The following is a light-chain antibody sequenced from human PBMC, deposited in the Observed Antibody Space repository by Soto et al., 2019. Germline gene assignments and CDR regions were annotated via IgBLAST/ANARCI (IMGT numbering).Light chain of an antibody. V-gene: IGKV2-28*01. J-gene: IGKJ3*01. CDR3: MQALQTVFT. CDR2: LGS. Sequence: DIVMTQSPLSLPVTPGEPASISCRSSQSLLHSNGYNYLDWYLQKPGQSPQLLIYLGSNRASGATDRVSGSGSGTDLTLKISRVEAEDVGVYYCMQALQTVFTFGPGTKVDIK. CDR1: QSLLHSNGYNY.